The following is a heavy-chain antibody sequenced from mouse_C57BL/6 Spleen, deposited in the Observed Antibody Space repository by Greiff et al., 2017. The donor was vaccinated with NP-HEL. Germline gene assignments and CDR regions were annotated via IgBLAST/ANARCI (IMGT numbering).Heavy chain of an antibody. J-gene: IGHJ4*01. CDR3: ARAGLRHAMDY. V-gene: IGHV3-1*01. CDR2: ISYSGST. D-gene: IGHD2-4*01. CDR1: GYSITSGYD. Sequence: VQLKESGPGMVKPSQSLSLTCTVTGYSITSGYDWHWIRHFPGNKLEWMGYISYSGSTNYNPSLKSRISITHDTSKNHFFLKLNSVTTEDTATYYCARAGLRHAMDYWGQGTSVTVSS.